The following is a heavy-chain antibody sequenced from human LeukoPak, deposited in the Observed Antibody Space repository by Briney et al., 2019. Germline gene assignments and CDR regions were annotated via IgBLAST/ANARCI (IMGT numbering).Heavy chain of an antibody. CDR1: GGAVSTTSHY. CDR3: ARPAPEYCSVTSCWGT. CDR2: IHYSGST. D-gene: IGHD2-2*01. V-gene: IGHV4-39*01. Sequence: SETLSLTCTVSGGAVSTTSHYWGWMRQAPGKGPEWIGSIHYSGSTSYKSSLKSRVTLSVDTSKNQFSLRLRSVTAADTAVYYCARPAPEYCSVTSCWGTWGQGTLVTVAS. J-gene: IGHJ5*02.